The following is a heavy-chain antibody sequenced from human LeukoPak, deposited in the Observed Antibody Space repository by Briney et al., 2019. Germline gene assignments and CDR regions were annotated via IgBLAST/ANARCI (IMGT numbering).Heavy chain of an antibody. CDR1: GYTFTSYG. CDR3: ARDLNPEAYYYYGMDV. Sequence: ASVKVSCKASGYTFTSYGISWVRQAPGQGLEWMGWISAYNGNTNYAQKLQGRVTMTTDTSTSTAYMELRSLRSDDTAVYYCARDLNPEAYYYYGMDVWGRGTTVTVSS. D-gene: IGHD1-14*01. CDR2: ISAYNGNT. J-gene: IGHJ6*02. V-gene: IGHV1-18*01.